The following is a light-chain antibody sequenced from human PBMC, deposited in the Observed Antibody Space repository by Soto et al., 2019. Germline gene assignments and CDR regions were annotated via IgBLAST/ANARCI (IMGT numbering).Light chain of an antibody. CDR3: QKYDSWPLT. J-gene: IGKJ4*01. V-gene: IGKV3-15*01. Sequence: EIVMTQSPATLSVSPGEGATLSCRASQSVYSNLAWYQQKPGQAPRLLIYGASPRATGIPARFSGSGSGTEFTLTISSLQSEDFAAYYCQKYDSWPLTFGGGTKVQIK. CDR2: GAS. CDR1: QSVYSN.